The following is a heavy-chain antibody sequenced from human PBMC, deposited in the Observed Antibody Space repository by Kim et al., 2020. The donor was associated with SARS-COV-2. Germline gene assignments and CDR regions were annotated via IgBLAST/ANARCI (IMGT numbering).Heavy chain of an antibody. J-gene: IGHJ3*02. D-gene: IGHD6-13*01. CDR3: ASGDRSSSWQYAFDI. V-gene: IGHV5-10-1*01. Sequence: GESLKISCKGSGYSFTSYWISWVRQMPGKGLEWMGRIDPSDSYTNYSPSFQGHVTISADKSISTAYLQWSSLKASDTAMYYCASGDRSSSWQYAFDIWGQGTMVTVSS. CDR2: IDPSDSYT. CDR1: GYSFTSYW.